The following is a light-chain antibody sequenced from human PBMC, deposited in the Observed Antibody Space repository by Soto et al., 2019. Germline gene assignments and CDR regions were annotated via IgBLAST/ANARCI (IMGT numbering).Light chain of an antibody. Sequence: QSALTQPASVSGSPGQSITISCTGTSSDVGGYNYVSWYQQHPGKAPILIIYEVSNRPSGASNRFSGSKSGNTASLTISGLQAEDEADYYCNSYTSKSTGVFGTGTKLTVL. CDR3: NSYTSKSTGV. CDR2: EVS. V-gene: IGLV2-14*01. J-gene: IGLJ1*01. CDR1: SSDVGGYNY.